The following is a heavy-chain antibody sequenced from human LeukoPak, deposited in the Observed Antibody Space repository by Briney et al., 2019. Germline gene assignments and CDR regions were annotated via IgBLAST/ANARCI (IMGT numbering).Heavy chain of an antibody. J-gene: IGHJ4*02. Sequence: PSETLSLTCTVSGGSISSSSYYWGRIRQPPGKGLEWIGSIYYSGSTYYNPSLRSRVTISVDTSKNQFSLKLSSVTATDATVYYCARHEVNPNFDYWGQGILVTVSS. CDR2: IYYSGST. CDR3: ARHEVNPNFDY. D-gene: IGHD4-23*01. CDR1: GGSISSSSYY. V-gene: IGHV4-39*01.